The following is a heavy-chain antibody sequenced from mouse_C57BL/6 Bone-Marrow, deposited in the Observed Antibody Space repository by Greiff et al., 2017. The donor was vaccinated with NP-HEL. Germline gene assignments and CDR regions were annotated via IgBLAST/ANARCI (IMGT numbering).Heavy chain of an antibody. CDR1: GYTFTSYG. D-gene: IGHD2-3*01. J-gene: IGHJ2*01. CDR2: IYPRSGNT. Sequence: QVQLQQSGAELARPGASVKLSCKASGYTFTSYGISWVKQRTGQGLEWIGEIYPRSGNTYYNEKFKGKATLTADKSSSTAYMELRSLPSEDSAVYFCARCSGYSNYFDYWGQGTTLTVSS. V-gene: IGHV1-81*01. CDR3: ARCSGYSNYFDY.